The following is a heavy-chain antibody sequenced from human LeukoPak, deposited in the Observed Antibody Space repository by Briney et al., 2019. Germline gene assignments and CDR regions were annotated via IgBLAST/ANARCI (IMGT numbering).Heavy chain of an antibody. Sequence: SETLSVTCTVSGGSISSSSYYWGWLRQPPGRGLEWVGSIYYSGSTYYNPSLKSRVTISVDTSKNQFSLKLSSVTAADTAVYYCARQGAFNYWGQGTLVTVSS. CDR3: ARQGAFNY. CDR2: IYYSGST. CDR1: GGSISSSSYY. D-gene: IGHD3-16*01. J-gene: IGHJ4*02. V-gene: IGHV4-39*01.